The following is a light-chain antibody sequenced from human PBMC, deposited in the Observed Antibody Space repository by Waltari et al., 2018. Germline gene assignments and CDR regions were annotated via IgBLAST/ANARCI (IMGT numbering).Light chain of an antibody. Sequence: DIEMTQSPSTLSAFGGDRVTITCRASQSITGWLAWYQQKPGKAPKLLIYATSSLESGVPSRFSGSASGTEFTLTISSLQPDDFATYYCHQYEADSPWTFGQGTRVEIK. CDR2: ATS. J-gene: IGKJ1*01. CDR3: HQYEADSPWT. V-gene: IGKV1-5*03. CDR1: QSITGW.